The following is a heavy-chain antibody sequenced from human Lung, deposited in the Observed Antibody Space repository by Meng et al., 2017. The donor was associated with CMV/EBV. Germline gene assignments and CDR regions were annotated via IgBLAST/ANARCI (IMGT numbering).Heavy chain of an antibody. CDR1: GGTFSSYA. CDR2: IIPIFGTA. CDR3: ARGGSSSWSRRYNWFDP. Sequence: SVXVSCKASGGTFSSYAISWVRQAPGQGLVWMGGIIPIFGTANYAQKFQGRVTITTDESTSTAYMELSSLRSEDTAVYYCARGGSSSWSRRYNWFDPWGQGTLVTVSS. D-gene: IGHD6-13*01. J-gene: IGHJ5*02. V-gene: IGHV1-69*05.